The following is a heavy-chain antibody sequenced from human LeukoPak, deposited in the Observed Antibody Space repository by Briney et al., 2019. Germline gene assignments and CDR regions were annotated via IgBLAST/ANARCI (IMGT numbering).Heavy chain of an antibody. CDR3: ARDRYQRAFDL. CDR2: ISTSNSYI. CDR1: GFTFSSES. Sequence: GGSLRLSCAASGFTFSSESMNCVRQAPGKGLEWVSYISTSNSYIYYADSVKGRFTISRDNPKNSLFLQMNGLRAEDTAVYYCARDRYQRAFDLWGQGTMVTVSS. V-gene: IGHV3-21*01. J-gene: IGHJ3*01. D-gene: IGHD2-2*01.